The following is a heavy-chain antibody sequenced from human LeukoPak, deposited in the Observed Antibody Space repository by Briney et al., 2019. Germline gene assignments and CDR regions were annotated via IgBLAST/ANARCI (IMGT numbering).Heavy chain of an antibody. J-gene: IGHJ1*01. Sequence: GGSLRLSCAGSGFTFGSYSMNWVRHAPGKGLEWVSYIGHTGSITDYADSVEGRFTVSRDNAKNSLYLQMNTLRAEDTAVYYCVRDGAVVTSGSYPWRYFQYWGLGTLVTVSS. CDR1: GFTFGSYS. CDR3: VRDGAVVTSGSYPWRYFQY. D-gene: IGHD3-10*01. V-gene: IGHV3-48*04. CDR2: IGHTGSIT.